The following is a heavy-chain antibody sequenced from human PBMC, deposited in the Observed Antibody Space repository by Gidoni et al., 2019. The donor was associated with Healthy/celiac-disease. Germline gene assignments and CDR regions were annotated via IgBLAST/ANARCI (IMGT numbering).Heavy chain of an antibody. J-gene: IGHJ4*02. V-gene: IGHV3-48*02. CDR2: IISSSSTI. Sequence: EVQLAESGGGVVQPGGSLRLSCADSGFTLSSYSMNWVRQAPGKGLEWVSYIISSSSTIYYADSVKGRFTISRDNAKNSLYLQMNSLRDEDTAVYYCARAVDTAMVSLDYCGQGTLVTVSS. CDR1: GFTLSSYS. D-gene: IGHD5-18*01. CDR3: ARAVDTAMVSLDY.